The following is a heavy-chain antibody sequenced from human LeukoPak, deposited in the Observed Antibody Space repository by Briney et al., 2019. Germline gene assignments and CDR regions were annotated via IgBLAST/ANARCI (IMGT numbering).Heavy chain of an antibody. Sequence: GGSLRLSCAASGFTFSSYAMHWVRQAPGKGLEWVAVISYDGSNKYYADSVKGRFTISRDNSKNTLHLQMNSLRAEDTAVYYCARIRFGGASDFDYWGQGTLVTVSS. J-gene: IGHJ4*02. CDR3: ARIRFGGASDFDY. CDR1: GFTFSSYA. CDR2: ISYDGSNK. V-gene: IGHV3-30-3*01. D-gene: IGHD3-10*01.